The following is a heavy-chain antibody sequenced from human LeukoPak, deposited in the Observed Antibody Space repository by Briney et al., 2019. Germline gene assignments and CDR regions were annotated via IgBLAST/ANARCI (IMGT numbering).Heavy chain of an antibody. D-gene: IGHD6-13*01. CDR3: ATLRPRQQLVVDH. CDR2: ITSSGSTM. J-gene: IGHJ4*02. Sequence: PGGSLRLSCAAAGFTFSSYEMHWVRQAPGKGLELVSYITSSGSTMYYADSVKGRFTISRDNDKNSLYLQMSSLRAEDTAVYYCATLRPRQQLVVDHWGQGTLVTVSS. V-gene: IGHV3-48*03. CDR1: GFTFSSYE.